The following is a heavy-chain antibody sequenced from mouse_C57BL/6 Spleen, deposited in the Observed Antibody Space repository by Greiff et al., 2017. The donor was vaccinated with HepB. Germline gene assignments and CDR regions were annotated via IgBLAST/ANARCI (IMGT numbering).Heavy chain of an antibody. J-gene: IGHJ2*01. CDR3: ARSSVVADYFDY. CDR1: GYTFTSYW. V-gene: IGHV1-52*01. Sequence: QVQLQQSGAELVRPGSSVKLSCKASGYTFTSYWMHWVKQRPIQGLEWIGNIDPSDSETHYNQKFKDKATLTVDKSSSTAYMQLSSLTSEDSAVYYCARSSVVADYFDYWGQGTTLTVSS. D-gene: IGHD1-1*01. CDR2: IDPSDSET.